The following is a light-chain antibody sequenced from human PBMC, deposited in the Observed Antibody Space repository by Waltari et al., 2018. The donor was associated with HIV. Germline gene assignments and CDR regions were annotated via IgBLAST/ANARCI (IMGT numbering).Light chain of an antibody. CDR2: RGS. V-gene: IGLV3-25*03. J-gene: IGLJ3*02. Sequence: SFELTQPPSVSASPAQTARLTCSGRRWSNQYGYWYQQKPGQAPVLVISRGSERPSGIPERFSGSSSGTTVTLTISGVQAEDEADYYCQSADNSVTHLVCGGGTKLTVL. CDR3: QSADNSVTHLV. CDR1: RWSNQY.